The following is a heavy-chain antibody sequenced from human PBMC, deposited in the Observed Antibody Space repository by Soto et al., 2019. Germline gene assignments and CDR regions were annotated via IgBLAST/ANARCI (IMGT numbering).Heavy chain of an antibody. D-gene: IGHD3-16*02. V-gene: IGHV3-7*01. Sequence: PVGSLRLSCSASGFTFSGYWMSWVRQAPGKGLEWVANINQYGSEKYYEDSVKGRFTISRDISKNTLYLQMNSLRAEDTAIYYCARDLSGPLDYWGQGTPVTVSS. CDR3: ARDLSGPLDY. CDR2: INQYGSEK. CDR1: GFTFSGYW. J-gene: IGHJ4*02.